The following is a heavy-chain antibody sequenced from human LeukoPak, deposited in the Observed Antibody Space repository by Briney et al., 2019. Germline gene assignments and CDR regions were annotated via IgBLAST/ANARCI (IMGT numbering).Heavy chain of an antibody. Sequence: PGGSLRLSCAASGFTFSSYEMNWVRQAPGKGLEWVSYISSSGSTIYYADSVKGRFTISRDNAKNSLYLQMNSLRAEDTAVYYCARDPYSGSYYAYYYYMDVWGKGTTVTVSS. D-gene: IGHD1-26*01. J-gene: IGHJ6*03. CDR3: ARDPYSGSYYAYYYYMDV. CDR2: ISSSGSTI. V-gene: IGHV3-48*03. CDR1: GFTFSSYE.